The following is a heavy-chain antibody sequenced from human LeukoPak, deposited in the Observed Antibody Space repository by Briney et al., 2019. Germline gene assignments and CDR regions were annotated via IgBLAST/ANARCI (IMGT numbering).Heavy chain of an antibody. J-gene: IGHJ4*02. CDR1: GFTFSTYA. D-gene: IGHD2-15*01. Sequence: GGSLRLSCAASGFTFSTYAMSWVRQAPGKGLEWVSTISGSGGSTYYADSVKGRFTISRDNSKNTLYLQMNSLRAEDTAVYYCAKGRNEVVTAAINYWGQGTLATVSS. CDR2: ISGSGGST. CDR3: AKGRNEVVTAAINY. V-gene: IGHV3-23*01.